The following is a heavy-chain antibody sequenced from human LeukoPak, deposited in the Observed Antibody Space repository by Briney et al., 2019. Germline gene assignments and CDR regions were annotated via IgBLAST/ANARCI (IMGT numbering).Heavy chain of an antibody. Sequence: SETLSLTCTVSGYSISSGYYWGWIRQPPGKGLEWIGSIYHSGSTYYNPSLKSRVTISVDTSKNQFSLKLSSVTAADTAVYYCARFNWLGDPDFDYWGQGTLVTVSS. CDR1: GYSISSGYY. V-gene: IGHV4-38-2*02. CDR2: IYHSGST. J-gene: IGHJ4*02. CDR3: ARFNWLGDPDFDY. D-gene: IGHD3-10*01.